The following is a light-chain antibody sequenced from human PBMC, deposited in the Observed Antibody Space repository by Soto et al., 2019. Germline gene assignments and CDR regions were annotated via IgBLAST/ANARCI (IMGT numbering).Light chain of an antibody. CDR3: LQHNNYHLT. V-gene: IGKV1-17*01. CDR2: AAS. J-gene: IGKJ4*01. Sequence: DIQMTQSPSSLSASLGDRVTITCRASQGIRNGLGWYQQKPGKAPKRLIYAASTLQSGVPSRFSGSGCGKEVALTISSLQPEDFATYYCLQHNNYHLTVGGGPKVDIQ. CDR1: QGIRNG.